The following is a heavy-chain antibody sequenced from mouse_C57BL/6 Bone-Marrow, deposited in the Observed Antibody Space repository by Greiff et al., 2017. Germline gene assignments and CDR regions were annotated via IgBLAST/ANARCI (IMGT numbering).Heavy chain of an antibody. D-gene: IGHD1-1*01. Sequence: QVQLQQPGAELVKPGASVKLSCKASGYTFTSYWMHWVKQRPGQGLEWIGMIHPNSGSTNYNEKFKSKATLTVAKSSSPAYMQLSSLTSEDSAVYYCARFLYYYGSSSDYWGQGTTLTVSS. V-gene: IGHV1-64*01. J-gene: IGHJ2*01. CDR2: IHPNSGST. CDR3: ARFLYYYGSSSDY. CDR1: GYTFTSYW.